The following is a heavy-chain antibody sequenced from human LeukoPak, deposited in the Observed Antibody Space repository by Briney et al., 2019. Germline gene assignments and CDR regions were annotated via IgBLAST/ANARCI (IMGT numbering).Heavy chain of an antibody. CDR3: ARDILDLRFLEWSYGMDV. CDR1: GYTFTGYY. Sequence: ASVKVSCKASGYTFTGYYMHWVRQAPGQGLEWMGWINPNSGGTNYAQKFQGRVTMTRDTSISTAYMELSGLRSDDTAVYYCARDILDLRFLEWSYGMDVWGQGTTVTVSS. J-gene: IGHJ6*02. D-gene: IGHD3-3*01. CDR2: INPNSGGT. V-gene: IGHV1-2*02.